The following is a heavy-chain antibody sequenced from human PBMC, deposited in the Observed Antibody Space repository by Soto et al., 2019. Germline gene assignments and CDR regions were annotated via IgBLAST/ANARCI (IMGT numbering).Heavy chain of an antibody. J-gene: IGHJ4*02. D-gene: IGHD5-18*01. Sequence: QVQLVQSGAEVKKPGSSVKVSCKASGGTFSSYAISWVRQAPGQGLEWMGGIIPIFGTANYAQKFQGRVTITADESTSTAYMGLSSLRSEDTAVYYCARVKNTAMATAWYYFDYWGQGTLVTVSS. CDR2: IIPIFGTA. V-gene: IGHV1-69*12. CDR3: ARVKNTAMATAWYYFDY. CDR1: GGTFSSYA.